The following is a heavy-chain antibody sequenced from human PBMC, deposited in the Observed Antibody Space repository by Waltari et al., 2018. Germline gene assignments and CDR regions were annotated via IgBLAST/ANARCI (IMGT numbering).Heavy chain of an antibody. Sequence: QVQLQESGPGLVKPSQTLSLPCTVPGGSISRGGYYWSWIRQHPGKGLEWIGYISYSGSTYYNPSLKSLITISLDTSKNQFSLKLSSVTAADTAVYYCARSSSSSSTFDYWGQGTLVTVSS. D-gene: IGHD6-6*01. CDR1: GGSISRGGYY. V-gene: IGHV4-31*01. CDR3: ARSSSSSSTFDY. CDR2: ISYSGST. J-gene: IGHJ4*02.